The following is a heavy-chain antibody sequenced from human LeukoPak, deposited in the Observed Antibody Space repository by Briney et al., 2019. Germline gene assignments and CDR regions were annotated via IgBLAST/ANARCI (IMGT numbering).Heavy chain of an antibody. CDR3: ARDRDQDYYYMDV. V-gene: IGHV3-30*02. D-gene: IGHD2-2*01. CDR1: GFTFSSYG. Sequence: GGSLRLSCAASGFTFSSYGMHWVRQAPGKGLEWEAFIQYDGSNKYYADSVKGRFTISRDNSKNTLYLQMNSLRAEDTAVYYCARDRDQDYYYMDVWGKGTTVTVSS. J-gene: IGHJ6*03. CDR2: IQYDGSNK.